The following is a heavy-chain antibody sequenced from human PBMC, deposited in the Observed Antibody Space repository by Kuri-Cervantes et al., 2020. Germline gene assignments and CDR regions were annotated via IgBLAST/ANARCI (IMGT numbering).Heavy chain of an antibody. D-gene: IGHD3-3*01. Sequence: SETLSLTCAVSGGSISSYYWSWIRQPPGKGLEWIEYIYYSGSTNYNPSLKSRVTISVDTSKNQFSLKLSSVTAADTAVYYCARRYYDFWSGYPRVGWFDPWGQGTLVTVSS. CDR2: IYYSGST. J-gene: IGHJ5*02. CDR3: ARRYYDFWSGYPRVGWFDP. CDR1: GGSISSYY. V-gene: IGHV4-59*08.